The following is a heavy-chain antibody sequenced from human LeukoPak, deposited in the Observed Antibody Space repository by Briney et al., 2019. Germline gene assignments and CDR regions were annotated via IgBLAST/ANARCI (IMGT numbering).Heavy chain of an antibody. CDR3: ARETEEFYSSSWGLYDYNYYMDV. J-gene: IGHJ6*03. D-gene: IGHD6-13*01. CDR1: GDSISSGSYS. Sequence: SETLSLACTVSGDSISSGSYSWTWLRQPAGKGLEWIGRICTSWTTEYNPSLKSRVTISLDTSKNRFSLEVTSVTAADTAVYYCARETEEFYSSSWGLYDYNYYMDVWGKGTTVTVSS. V-gene: IGHV4-61*02. CDR2: ICTSWTT.